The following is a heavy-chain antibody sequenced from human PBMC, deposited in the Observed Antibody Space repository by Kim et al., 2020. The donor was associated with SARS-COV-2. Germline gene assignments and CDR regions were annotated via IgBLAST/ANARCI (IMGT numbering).Heavy chain of an antibody. D-gene: IGHD3-3*01. J-gene: IGHJ4*02. V-gene: IGHV3-33*01. CDR3: ARALEWLFDY. Sequence: SNTYYADSVKGRFTISRDNSKNTLYLQMNSLRAEDTAVYYCARALEWLFDYWGQGTLVTVSS. CDR2: SNT.